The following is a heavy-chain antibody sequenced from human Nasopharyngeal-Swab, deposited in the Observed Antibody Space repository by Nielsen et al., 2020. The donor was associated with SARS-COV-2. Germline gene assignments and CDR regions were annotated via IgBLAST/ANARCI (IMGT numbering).Heavy chain of an antibody. Sequence: GGSLRLSCAASGFTFDDYAMHWVRQAPGKGLEWVSGISWNSGSIGYADSMKGRFTISRDNAKNSLYLQMNSLRAEDTALYYCAKANYDYVWGSYSDYWGQGTLVTVSS. CDR3: AKANYDYVWGSYSDY. CDR1: GFTFDDYA. CDR2: ISWNSGSI. V-gene: IGHV3-9*01. J-gene: IGHJ4*02. D-gene: IGHD3-16*01.